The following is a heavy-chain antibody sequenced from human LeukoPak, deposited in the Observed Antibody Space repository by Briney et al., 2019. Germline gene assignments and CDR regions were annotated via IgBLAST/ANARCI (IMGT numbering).Heavy chain of an antibody. CDR2: IYSGGST. CDR3: ARVDYGDYVDY. J-gene: IGHJ4*02. V-gene: IGHV3-53*01. CDR1: GFTVSSNY. D-gene: IGHD4-17*01. Sequence: GGSLRLSCAASGFTVSSNYMSWVRQAPGKGLEWVSVIYSGGSTYYADSVKGRFTISSDNSKNTLYLQMNSLRAEDTAVYYCARVDYGDYVDYWGQGTLVTVSS.